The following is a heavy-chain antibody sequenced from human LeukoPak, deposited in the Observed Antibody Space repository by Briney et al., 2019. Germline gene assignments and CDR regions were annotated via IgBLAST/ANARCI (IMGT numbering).Heavy chain of an antibody. Sequence: GASVKVSCKASGYTFTSYGISWVRQAPGQGLVWMGWISAYNGNTNYAQKLQGRVTMTTDTSTSTAYMELRSLRSDGTAVYYCARDRFLDTAMVTGYYYGMDVWGQGTTVTVSS. CDR2: ISAYNGNT. J-gene: IGHJ6*02. V-gene: IGHV1-18*01. D-gene: IGHD5-18*01. CDR1: GYTFTSYG. CDR3: ARDRFLDTAMVTGYYYGMDV.